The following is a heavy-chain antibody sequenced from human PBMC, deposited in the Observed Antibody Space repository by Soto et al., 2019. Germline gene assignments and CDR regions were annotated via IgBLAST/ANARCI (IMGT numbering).Heavy chain of an antibody. CDR1: GFNISNYD. CDR2: ISYDGRHK. D-gene: IGHD3-3*01. Sequence: QPGGSLRLSCEASGFNISNYDLHWVRQAPSKGLEWVAAISYDGRHKYYGDSVKGRFTISRDNSKNTLYVQMNSLRPDDTALYYCAGDERFFHGVDVWGQGTTVTVSS. CDR3: AGDERFFHGVDV. V-gene: IGHV3-30*04. J-gene: IGHJ6*02.